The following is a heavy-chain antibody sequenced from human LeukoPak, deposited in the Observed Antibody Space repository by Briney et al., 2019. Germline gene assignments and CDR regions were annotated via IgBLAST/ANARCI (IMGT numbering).Heavy chain of an antibody. D-gene: IGHD3-16*02. V-gene: IGHV3-23*01. J-gene: IGHJ4*02. CDR2: INDNGGTST. Sequence: PGGSLTLSCAASGFTFSTYGMGWVRQAPGKGLEWVSGINDNGGTSTWYADSVKGRFTISRDNSKNTLYLQMNSLRAEDTAVYYCAKDGDMITFGGVIVPFDYWGQGTLVTVSS. CDR3: AKDGDMITFGGVIVPFDY. CDR1: GFTFSTYG.